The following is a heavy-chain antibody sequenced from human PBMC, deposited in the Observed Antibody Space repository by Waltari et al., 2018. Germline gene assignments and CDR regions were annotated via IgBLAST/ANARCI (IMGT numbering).Heavy chain of an antibody. D-gene: IGHD2-2*01. Sequence: QVQLVESGGGVVQPGRSLRLSCAASGFTFSSYGMHWVRQAPGKGREWVAVIWYDGSNKYYADSVKGRFTISRDNSKNTLYLQMNSLRAEDTAVYYCARSLYQLLSYFDLWGRGTLVTVSS. CDR2: IWYDGSNK. J-gene: IGHJ2*01. CDR1: GFTFSSYG. CDR3: ARSLYQLLSYFDL. V-gene: IGHV3-33*01.